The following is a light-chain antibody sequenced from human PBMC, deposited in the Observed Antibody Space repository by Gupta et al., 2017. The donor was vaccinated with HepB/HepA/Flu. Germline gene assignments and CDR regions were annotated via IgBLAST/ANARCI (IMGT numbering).Light chain of an antibody. V-gene: IGKV1-39*01. CDR2: AAS. CDR3: QQSDSTLCN. Sequence: DIQMTQSPSSLSASVGDRVTITCRASQSISSYLNWYQQKPGKAPKLLIYAASSLQSGVPSRFSGSGSGTDFTLTISRLQPEDFATYYCQQSDSTLCNFGQGTKLEIK. J-gene: IGKJ2*04. CDR1: QSISSY.